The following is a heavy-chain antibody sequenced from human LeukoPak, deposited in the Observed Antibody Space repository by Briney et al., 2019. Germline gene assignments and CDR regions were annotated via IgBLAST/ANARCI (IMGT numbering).Heavy chain of an antibody. CDR3: ARTTMVRGTYYMDV. CDR1: GGSISSYY. D-gene: IGHD3-10*01. J-gene: IGHJ6*03. CDR2: IYYSGYT. Sequence: PSETLSLTCTVSGGSISSYYWSWIRQPPGKGLEWIGCIYYSGYTNYKSSLKSRVTISVDTSKNQFSLRLSSVTAADTAVYYCARTTMVRGTYYMDVWGKGTTVTVSS. V-gene: IGHV4-59*01.